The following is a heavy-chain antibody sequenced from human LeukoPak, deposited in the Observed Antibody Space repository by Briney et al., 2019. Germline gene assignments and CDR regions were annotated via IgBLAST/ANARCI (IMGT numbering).Heavy chain of an antibody. J-gene: IGHJ4*02. D-gene: IGHD3-10*01. CDR2: IKDDGSVI. Sequence: GSLRLSCAASGFMFSDYWMYWARQAPGKGLEWVARIKDDGSVISYRDSVKGRFTVSRDNAKSSLFLQMNTLRDEDTAVYYCARGPLIKAAGAFWGQGTLVTVSS. V-gene: IGHV3-7*01. CDR1: GFMFSDYW. CDR3: ARGPLIKAAGAF.